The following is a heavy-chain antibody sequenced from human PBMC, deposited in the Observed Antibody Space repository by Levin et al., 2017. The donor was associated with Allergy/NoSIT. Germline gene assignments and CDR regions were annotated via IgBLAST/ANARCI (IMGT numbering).Heavy chain of an antibody. D-gene: IGHD2-15*01. V-gene: IGHV1-2*02. CDR3: TRRPSATNAFDV. Sequence: ASVKVSCQASGFSFTAYYMHWVRQAPGQGLEWMGWINPNSGDTNYAQEFQGRVTMTRDTSISTAYMELSRLRSDDTAVYFCTRRPSATNAFDVWGQGTMVTVSS. J-gene: IGHJ3*01. CDR1: GFSFTAYY. CDR2: INPNSGDT.